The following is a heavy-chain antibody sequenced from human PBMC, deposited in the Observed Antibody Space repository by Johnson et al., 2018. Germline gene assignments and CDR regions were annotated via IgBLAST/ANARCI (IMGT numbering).Heavy chain of an antibody. D-gene: IGHD2-15*01. CDR1: GFTFDNYA. Sequence: EEGLVESGGGLVQPGRSLRLSCTASGFTFDNYAMSWFRQAPGKGLEWVGIIRSNAYGGTTEYAASVKGRFTISRDDSKRIAYLQMNSLKTEDTAVYYCTREASGSSSPWYYYYYMDVWDKGTTVTVSS. CDR3: TREASGSSSPWYYYYYMDV. CDR2: IRSNAYGGTT. J-gene: IGHJ6*03. V-gene: IGHV3-49*03.